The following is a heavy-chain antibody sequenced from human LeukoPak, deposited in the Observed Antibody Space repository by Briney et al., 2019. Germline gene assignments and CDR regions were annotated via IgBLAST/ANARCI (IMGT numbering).Heavy chain of an antibody. Sequence: KPSETLSLTCAVYGGSFSGYYWSWIRQPPGKGLEWIGEINHSGSINYNPSLKSRVTISVDTSKNQFSLKLSSVTAADTAVYYRARGQYSYGKGDWFDPWGQGTLVTVSS. CDR3: ARGQYSYGKGDWFDP. CDR2: INHSGSI. V-gene: IGHV4-34*01. J-gene: IGHJ5*02. D-gene: IGHD5-18*01. CDR1: GGSFSGYY.